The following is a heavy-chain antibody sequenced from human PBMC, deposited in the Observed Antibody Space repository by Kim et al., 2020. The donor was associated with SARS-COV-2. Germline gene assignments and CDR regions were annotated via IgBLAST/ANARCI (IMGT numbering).Heavy chain of an antibody. J-gene: IGHJ4*02. CDR1: GYTFTSYD. V-gene: IGHV1-8*02. CDR2: MNPNSGNT. D-gene: IGHD5-12*01. CDR3: ATGLKWLRPVDY. Sequence: ASVKVSCKASGYTFTSYDINWVRQATGQGLEWMGWMNPNSGNTGYAQKFQGRVTMTRNTSISTAYMELSSLRSEDTAVYYCATGLKWLRPVDYWGQGTLVTVSS.